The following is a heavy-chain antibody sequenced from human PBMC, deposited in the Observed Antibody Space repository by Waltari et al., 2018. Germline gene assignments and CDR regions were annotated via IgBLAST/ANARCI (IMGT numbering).Heavy chain of an antibody. CDR2: IYTSGST. CDR1: GGSISSYY. CDR3: ASWGGADYYDSSGYYY. D-gene: IGHD3-22*01. V-gene: IGHV4-4*09. Sequence: QVQLQESGPGLVKPSETLSLTCTVSGGSISSYYWSWIRQPPGKGLEWIGYIYTSGSTNSNPSLKSRVTISVDTSKNQFSLKLSSVTAADTAVYYCASWGGADYYDSSGYYYWGQGTLVTVSS. J-gene: IGHJ4*02.